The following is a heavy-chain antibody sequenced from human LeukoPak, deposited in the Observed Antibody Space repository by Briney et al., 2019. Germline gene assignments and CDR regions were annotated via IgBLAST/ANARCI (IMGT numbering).Heavy chain of an antibody. J-gene: IGHJ6*02. V-gene: IGHV3-21*01. D-gene: IGHD1-26*01. CDR2: ISSSSSYI. CDR1: GFTFSSYS. CDR3: ASNRWESGSWYGMDV. Sequence: GGSLRLSCAASGFTFSSYSMNWVRQAPGKGLEWVSSISSSSSYIYYADSEKGRFTISRDNAKNSLYLQMNSLRAEDTAVYYCASNRWESGSWYGMDVWGQGTTVTVSS.